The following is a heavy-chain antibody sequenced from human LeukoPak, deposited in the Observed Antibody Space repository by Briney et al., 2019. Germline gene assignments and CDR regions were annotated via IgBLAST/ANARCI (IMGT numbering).Heavy chain of an antibody. V-gene: IGHV4-39*01. CDR3: ARRAIAVAGTFDY. D-gene: IGHD6-19*01. CDR1: GGSISSSSYY. J-gene: IGHJ4*02. Sequence: TSETLSLTCTVSGGSISSSSYYWGWIRQPPGKGLEWIGSIYYSGSTYYNPSLKSRVTISVDTSKNQFSLKLSSVTAADTAVYYCARRAIAVAGTFDYWGQGTLVTVSS. CDR2: IYYSGST.